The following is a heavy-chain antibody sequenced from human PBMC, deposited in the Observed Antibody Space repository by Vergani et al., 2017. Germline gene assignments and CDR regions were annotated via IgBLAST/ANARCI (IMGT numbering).Heavy chain of an antibody. Sequence: EVQLLESGGNLIQPGGSLRLSCGASGFTFSSYAMTWVRLAPGKGLQWVSAISGSGGNTFYTDSVKGRFTIARDNSRNTLDLQMNSLKPEDTAVYYCAKTRGTCSITSCFYHYAMDVWGQGNTVTVSS. D-gene: IGHD2-2*01. CDR1: GFTFSSYA. CDR3: AKTRGTCSITSCFYHYAMDV. CDR2: ISGSGGNT. V-gene: IGHV3-23*01. J-gene: IGHJ6*02.